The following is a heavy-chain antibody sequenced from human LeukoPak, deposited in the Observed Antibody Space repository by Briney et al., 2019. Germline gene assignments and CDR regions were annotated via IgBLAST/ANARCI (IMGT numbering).Heavy chain of an antibody. CDR2: INPNSGGT. V-gene: IGHV1-2*02. D-gene: IGHD2-15*01. CDR1: GYTFTGYY. CDR3: ARDHSSGGSYYSYAFDI. Sequence: ASVKVSCKASGYTFTGYYMHWVRQAPGQGLEWMGWINPNSGGTNYAQKFQGRVTMTRDTSISTAYMELSRLRSDDTAVYYCARDHSSGGSYYSYAFDIWGQGTMVTVSS. J-gene: IGHJ3*02.